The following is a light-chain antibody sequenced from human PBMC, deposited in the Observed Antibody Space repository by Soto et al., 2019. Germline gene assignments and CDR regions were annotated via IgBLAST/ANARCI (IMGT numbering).Light chain of an antibody. CDR1: QSISNS. CDR2: DAS. V-gene: IGKV3-11*01. Sequence: EIVLTHSPATLSLYPWEIATLSCRASQSISNSLAWYQQKPGQAPSLLIFDASKRATGIPARFSGSGSGTDFTLTITSLEPEDFAVYHCQQYGSSGTFGQGTKVDIK. CDR3: QQYGSSGT. J-gene: IGKJ1*01.